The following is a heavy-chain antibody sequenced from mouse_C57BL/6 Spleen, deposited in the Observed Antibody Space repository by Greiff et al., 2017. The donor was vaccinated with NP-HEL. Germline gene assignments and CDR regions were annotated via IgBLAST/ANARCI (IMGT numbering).Heavy chain of an antibody. J-gene: IGHJ4*01. CDR2: IRLKSDNYAT. Sequence: EVMLVESGGGLVQPGGSMKLSCVASGFTFSNYWMNWVRQSPEKGLEWVAQIRLKSDNYATHYAESVKGRFTISRDDSKSSVYLQMNNLRAEDTGIYYCTAYYDYESYYAMDYWGQGTSVTVSS. V-gene: IGHV6-3*01. CDR1: GFTFSNYW. D-gene: IGHD2-4*01. CDR3: TAYYDYESYYAMDY.